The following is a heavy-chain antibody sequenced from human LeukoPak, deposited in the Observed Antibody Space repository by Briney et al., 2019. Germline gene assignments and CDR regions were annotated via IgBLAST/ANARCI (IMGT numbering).Heavy chain of an antibody. CDR1: GYTFTGYY. J-gene: IGHJ4*02. Sequence: GASVKVFCKASGYTFTGYYMHWVRQAPGQGLEWMGWINPNSGGTKYAQKFQGRVTMTRDTSISTAYMELSRLRSDDTAVYYCARVGSGWSQTFDYWGQGTLVTVSS. V-gene: IGHV1-2*02. D-gene: IGHD6-19*01. CDR3: ARVGSGWSQTFDY. CDR2: INPNSGGT.